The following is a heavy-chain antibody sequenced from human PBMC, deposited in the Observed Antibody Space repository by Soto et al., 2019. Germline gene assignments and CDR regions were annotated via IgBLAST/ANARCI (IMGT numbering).Heavy chain of an antibody. V-gene: IGHV1-69*01. Sequence: QVQLVQSGAEVKKPGSSVKVSCKASGGTFSSYAISWVRQAPGQGLEWMGGIIPIFGTANYAQKFQGRVTITADESTSTAYMELSSLRSEDTAVYYCARTDGYYGYCSSTSCYPNYYYYGTDVWGQGTTVTVSS. CDR3: ARTDGYYGYCSSTSCYPNYYYYGTDV. CDR2: IIPIFGTA. J-gene: IGHJ6*02. D-gene: IGHD2-2*01. CDR1: GGTFSSYA.